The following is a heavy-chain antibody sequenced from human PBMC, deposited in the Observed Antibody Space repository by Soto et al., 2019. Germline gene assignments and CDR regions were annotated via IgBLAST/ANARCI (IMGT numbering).Heavy chain of an antibody. D-gene: IGHD1-26*01. CDR3: AREAEQLFRIWDY. J-gene: IGHJ4*02. V-gene: IGHV3-48*03. CDR1: GFTFSSYE. CDR2: ISTSGSTI. Sequence: GGSLRLSCAASGFTFSSYEMNWVRQAPGKGLEWVSYISTSGSTIYYADSVKGRFTISRDNAKNSLFLQMNSPRAGDTAVYYCAREAEQLFRIWDYWGQGTLVTVSS.